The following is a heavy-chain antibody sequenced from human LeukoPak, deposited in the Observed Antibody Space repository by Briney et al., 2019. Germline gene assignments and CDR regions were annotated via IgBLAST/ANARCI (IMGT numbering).Heavy chain of an antibody. CDR2: IYSGGAT. D-gene: IGHD3-22*01. J-gene: IGHJ4*02. CDR3: AKDFYDISGSRYDY. CDR1: GFLVSRNY. V-gene: IGHV3-53*01. Sequence: GGSLRLSCAASGFLVSRNYMTWVRQSPGKGLEWVSIIYSGGATYYADSVKGRFTISRDNSKNTLYMQMNSLRAEDTAVYYCAKDFYDISGSRYDYWGQGTLVTVSS.